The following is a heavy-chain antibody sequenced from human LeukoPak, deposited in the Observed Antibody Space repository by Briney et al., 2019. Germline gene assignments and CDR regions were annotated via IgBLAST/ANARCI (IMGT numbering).Heavy chain of an antibody. D-gene: IGHD5-18*01. Sequence: SETLSLTCTVSGGSISSYYWSWIRQPPGKGLEWIGYIYYSGSTNYNPSLKSRVTISVDTSKNQFSLKLSSVTAADTAVYYCARNQDTAMGSDAFDIWGQGTMVTVSS. V-gene: IGHV4-59*08. CDR1: GGSISSYY. CDR2: IYYSGST. CDR3: ARNQDTAMGSDAFDI. J-gene: IGHJ3*02.